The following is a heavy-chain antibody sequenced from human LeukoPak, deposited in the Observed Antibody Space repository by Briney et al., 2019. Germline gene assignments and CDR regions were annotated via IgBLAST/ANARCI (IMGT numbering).Heavy chain of an antibody. CDR2: IQPGDSDT. Sequence: GESLKISCKGSGYRFSSYWIGWVRQMPGQCLEWMGIIQPGDSDTRYSPSFQGQVTISVDKSISTAYLQWSSLKASDTAMYYCARHVKEWLADYWGQGTLVTVSS. CDR3: ARHVKEWLADY. CDR1: GYRFSSYW. V-gene: IGHV5-51*01. J-gene: IGHJ4*02. D-gene: IGHD6-19*01.